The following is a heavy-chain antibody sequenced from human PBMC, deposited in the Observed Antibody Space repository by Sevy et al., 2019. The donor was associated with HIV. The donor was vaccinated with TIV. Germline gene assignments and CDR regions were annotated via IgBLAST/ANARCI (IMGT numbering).Heavy chain of an antibody. CDR2: ISWNSGSI. D-gene: IGHD1-7*01. CDR1: GFTFDDYA. CDR3: AKDMSGTTRINGAFDI. J-gene: IGHJ3*02. Sequence: GGSLRLSCAASGFTFDDYAMHWVRQAPGKGLEWVSGISWNSGSIGYADSVKGRFTISRDNAKNSLYLQMNSLRAEDTALYYCAKDMSGTTRINGAFDIWGQGTMVTVSS. V-gene: IGHV3-9*01.